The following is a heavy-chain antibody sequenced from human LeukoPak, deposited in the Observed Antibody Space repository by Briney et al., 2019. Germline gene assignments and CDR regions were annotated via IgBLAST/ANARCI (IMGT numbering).Heavy chain of an antibody. J-gene: IGHJ4*02. CDR1: GGSFSGYY. CDR2: INHSGST. V-gene: IGHV4-34*01. Sequence: SETLSLTGAGYGGSFSGYYWSWIRQPPGNGQEWIGEINHSGSTNYNPSPKSRVTISVDTSKNQFSLKLSSVTAADTAVYYCASAGYSSSSFDYWGQGTLVTVSS. D-gene: IGHD6-6*01. CDR3: ASAGYSSSSFDY.